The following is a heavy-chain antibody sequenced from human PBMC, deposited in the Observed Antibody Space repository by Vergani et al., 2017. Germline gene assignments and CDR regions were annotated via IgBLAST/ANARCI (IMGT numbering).Heavy chain of an antibody. J-gene: IGHJ4*02. D-gene: IGHD5-18*01. CDR2: ISWNSGSI. V-gene: IGHV3-9*01. Sequence: EVQLVESGGGLVQPGRSLRLSCAASGFTFDDYAMHWVRQAPGKGLEGVSGISWNSGSIGYADSVNGRFTISRDNAKNSLYLQMNSLRAEDTAVYYCARDRPPGIGYSYGRYDYWGQGTLVTVSS. CDR3: ARDRPPGIGYSYGRYDY. CDR1: GFTFDDYA.